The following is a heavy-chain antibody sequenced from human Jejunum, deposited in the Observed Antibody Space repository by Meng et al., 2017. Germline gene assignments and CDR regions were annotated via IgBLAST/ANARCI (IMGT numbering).Heavy chain of an antibody. D-gene: IGHD1-26*01. Sequence: QWQLVQSGAEVKEPGASVKVSCTASGDSFTGYYIHWVRQAPGQGLEWMGRINPKTGAKRFARGFQGRLTLTRDTSSRVVYMELSGLRRDDTAMYHCALQKEEWETLNWLDPWGQGTLVTVSS. V-gene: IGHV1-2*06. CDR2: INPKTGAK. J-gene: IGHJ5*02. CDR3: ALQKEEWETLNWLDP. CDR1: GDSFTGYY.